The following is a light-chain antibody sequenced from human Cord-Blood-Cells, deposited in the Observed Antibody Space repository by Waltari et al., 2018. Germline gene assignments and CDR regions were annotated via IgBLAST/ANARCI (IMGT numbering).Light chain of an antibody. CDR1: QSISSY. J-gene: IGKJ2*01. CDR3: QQSYSTPYT. Sequence: DIQMTQSPSSLSSSVVDRVTITCRASQSISSYLNWYQQKPGKAPKLLIYAASSVQSGVPSRFSGSGSGTDFTLTISSLQPEDFATYDCQQSYSTPYTFGQGTKLEIK. CDR2: AAS. V-gene: IGKV1-39*01.